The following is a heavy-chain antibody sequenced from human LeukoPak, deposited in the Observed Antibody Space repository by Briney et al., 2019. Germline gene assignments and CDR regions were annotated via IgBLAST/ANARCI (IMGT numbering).Heavy chain of an antibody. CDR3: ARAGSHWHYVY. CDR2: IKQDGSER. CDR1: GFTFSSYW. D-gene: IGHD3-10*01. V-gene: IGHV3-7*01. J-gene: IGHJ4*02. Sequence: GGSLRLSCAASGFTFSSYWMSWVRQAPGKGLEWVANIKQDGSERYYVDSVKGRFTISRDNAKNSLSLQMNNLRVEDTAVYYCARAGSHWHYVYWGQGTVVTVSS.